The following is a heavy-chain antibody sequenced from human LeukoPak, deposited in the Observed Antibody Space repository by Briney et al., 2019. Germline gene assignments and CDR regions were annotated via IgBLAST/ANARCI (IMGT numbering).Heavy chain of an antibody. CDR2: VRYDGSNK. Sequence: PGGSLRLSCAASGFTFSSYGMHWVRQAPGKGLEWVAFVRYDGSNKYYADSVKGRFTISRDNSKNTLYLQMNNLRAEDTAVYYCAKGNTVLTPFDYWGQGTLATVSS. CDR1: GFTFSSYG. CDR3: AKGNTVLTPFDY. J-gene: IGHJ4*02. D-gene: IGHD2-8*01. V-gene: IGHV3-30*02.